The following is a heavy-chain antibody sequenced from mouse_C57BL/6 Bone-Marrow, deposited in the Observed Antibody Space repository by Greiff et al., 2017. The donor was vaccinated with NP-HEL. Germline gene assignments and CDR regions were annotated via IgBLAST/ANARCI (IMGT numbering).Heavy chain of an antibody. Sequence: EVKLQESGPGLVKPSQSLSLTCSVTGYSITSGYYWNWIRQFPGNKLEWMGYISYDGSNNYNPSLKNRISITRDTSKNQFFLKLNSVTTEDTATYYCARVGYDYGVPYYFDYWGQGTTLTVSS. J-gene: IGHJ2*01. V-gene: IGHV3-6*01. CDR3: ARVGYDYGVPYYFDY. D-gene: IGHD2-4*01. CDR1: GYSITSGYY. CDR2: ISYDGSN.